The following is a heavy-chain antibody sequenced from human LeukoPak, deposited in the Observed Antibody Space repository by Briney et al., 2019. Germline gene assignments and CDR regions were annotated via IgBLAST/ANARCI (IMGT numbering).Heavy chain of an antibody. V-gene: IGHV1-8*01. J-gene: IGHJ4*02. CDR2: MNPNSGNT. Sequence: VSVKVSCKASGYTFTSYDINWVRQATGQGLEWMGWMNPNSGNTGYAQKFQGRVTMTRNTSISTAYMELSSLRSEDTAVYYCATAQLAAGTSGGGIDYWGQGTLVTVSS. CDR3: ATAQLAAGTSGGGIDY. D-gene: IGHD6-13*01. CDR1: GYTFTSYD.